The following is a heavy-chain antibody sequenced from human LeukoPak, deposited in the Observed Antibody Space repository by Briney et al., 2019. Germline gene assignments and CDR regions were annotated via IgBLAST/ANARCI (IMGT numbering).Heavy chain of an antibody. J-gene: IGHJ4*02. CDR3: ARDRDYYDSGGYYDY. CDR2: ISYDGSNK. D-gene: IGHD3-22*01. Sequence: PGGSLRLSCAASGFTFSSYAMHWVRQAPGKGLEWVAVISYDGSNKYYADSVKGRFTISRDNSKNTLYLQMNSLRAEDTAVYYCARDRDYYDSGGYYDYWGQGTLVTVSS. V-gene: IGHV3-30-3*01. CDR1: GFTFSSYA.